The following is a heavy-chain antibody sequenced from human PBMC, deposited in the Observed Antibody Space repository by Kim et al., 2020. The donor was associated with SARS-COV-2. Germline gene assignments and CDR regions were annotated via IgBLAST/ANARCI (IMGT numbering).Heavy chain of an antibody. CDR2: IYPDDSDT. CDR1: ANSFAGYW. Sequence: GESLKISCKGSANSFAGYWFAWVRQMPGKGLEWVGVIYPDDSDTRYSPSFQGQVTISADRSITTAYLQWTSLKASDTATYYCVRQRATGRTIYYFYTMDVWGQGTTVTVSS. D-gene: IGHD1-1*01. J-gene: IGHJ6*02. V-gene: IGHV5-51*01. CDR3: VRQRATGRTIYYFYTMDV.